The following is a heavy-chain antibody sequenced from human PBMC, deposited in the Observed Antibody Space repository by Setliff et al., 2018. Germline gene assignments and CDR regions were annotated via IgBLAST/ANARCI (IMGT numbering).Heavy chain of an antibody. V-gene: IGHV1-24*01. CDR1: GYNLIEVS. Sequence: GASVKVSCKVSGYNLIEVSMHWVRQAPGKGLEWMGGFDPEDGETIYAQKFQGRVTMTEDKSTSTAYMELSSLRSEDTAVYYCARDPWQWLTTFTSAEYFQHWGQRTLVTVSS. D-gene: IGHD6-19*01. CDR3: ARDPWQWLTTFTSAEYFQH. J-gene: IGHJ1*01. CDR2: FDPEDGET.